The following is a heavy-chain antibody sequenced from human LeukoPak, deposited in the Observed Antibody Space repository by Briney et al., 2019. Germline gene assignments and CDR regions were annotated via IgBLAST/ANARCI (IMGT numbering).Heavy chain of an antibody. V-gene: IGHV1-2*02. D-gene: IGHD3-16*01. CDR3: ARASFWESPINWFAP. CDR2: INPKNGGS. Sequence: ASVKVSCKASGYTFTGYYMHWVRQAPGQGLEWVGWINPKNGGSNYAQKFQGRVTMTRDRAISTAYMELSRLTSDDTAVYYCARASFWESPINWFAPWGQGTLVTVSS. J-gene: IGHJ5*02. CDR1: GYTFTGYY.